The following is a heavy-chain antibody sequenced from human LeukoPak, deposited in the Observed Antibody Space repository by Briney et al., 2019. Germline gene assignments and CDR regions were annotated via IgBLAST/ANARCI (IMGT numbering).Heavy chain of an antibody. CDR3: ASSEKDEVLRFLEWSPGFDY. J-gene: IGHJ4*02. V-gene: IGHV4-30-4*08. CDR2: IYYSGST. Sequence: SETLSLTCTVSGGSISSGDYYWSWLRQPPGKGLEWIGYIYYSGSTSYNPSLKSRVTILVDTSKNLFSLKLSSMTAADTAVYYCASSEKDEVLRFLEWSPGFDYWGQGTLVTVSS. CDR1: GGSISSGDYY. D-gene: IGHD3-3*01.